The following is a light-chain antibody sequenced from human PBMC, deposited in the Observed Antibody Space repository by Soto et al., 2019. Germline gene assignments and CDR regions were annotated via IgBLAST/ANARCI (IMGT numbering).Light chain of an antibody. J-gene: IGKJ1*01. CDR2: GAS. CDR1: HSVSSN. Sequence: EIVLTQSPGTLSSSPGERATLSCRASHSVSSNYLAWYQQKPGQAPRLLIYGASTRATGIPARFTGSGSGTEFILTITSLQSEDSAVYYCQEYNTWPWTFGQGTKVDIK. CDR3: QEYNTWPWT. V-gene: IGKV3-15*01.